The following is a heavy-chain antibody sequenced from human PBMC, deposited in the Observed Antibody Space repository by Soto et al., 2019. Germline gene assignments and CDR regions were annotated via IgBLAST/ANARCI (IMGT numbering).Heavy chain of an antibody. CDR2: IGTSGSYI. CDR3: APHVSCSGGSCQYDAFAI. Sequence: GSLRLSCAGSGFTFSSHAVNWVRQAPGKGLEWVSSIGTSGSYIYDTDSVKGRFTISRDNTKDSLYLQMNSLGAEDTAAYYCAPHVSCSGGSCQYDAFAIRGQGTMVTVSS. D-gene: IGHD2-15*01. V-gene: IGHV3-21*04. J-gene: IGHJ3*02. CDR1: GFTFSSHA.